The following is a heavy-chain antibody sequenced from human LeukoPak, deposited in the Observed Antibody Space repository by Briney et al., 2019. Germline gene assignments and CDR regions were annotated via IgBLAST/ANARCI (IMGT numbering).Heavy chain of an antibody. CDR1: GFTFSGYS. CDR2: ISSSSSSI. CDR3: ARDDLRGYSSSWYGIFDY. J-gene: IGHJ4*02. V-gene: IGHV3-21*01. D-gene: IGHD6-13*01. Sequence: GGSQRLSCGASGFTFSGYSMNWVRQAPGKGLEWVSSISSSSSSIYYAASVKGRFTISRDNAKNSLYLQMNSLRAEDTAVYYCARDDLRGYSSSWYGIFDYWGQGTLVTVSS.